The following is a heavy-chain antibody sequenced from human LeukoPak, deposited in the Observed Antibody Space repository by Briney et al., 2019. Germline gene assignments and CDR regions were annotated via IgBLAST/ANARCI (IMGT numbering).Heavy chain of an antibody. Sequence: PSETLSLTCAVYGGSFSGYYWSWIRQPPGKGLEWIGEINHSGSTNYNPSLKSRVTISVDTSKNQFSLKLSSVTAADTAVYYCARHKGSVLGWGQGTLVTVSS. V-gene: IGHV4-34*01. CDR2: INHSGST. J-gene: IGHJ4*02. CDR3: ARHKGSVLG. CDR1: GGSFSGYY.